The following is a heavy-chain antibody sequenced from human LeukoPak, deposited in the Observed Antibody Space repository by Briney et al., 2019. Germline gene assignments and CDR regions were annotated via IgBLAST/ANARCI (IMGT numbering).Heavy chain of an antibody. D-gene: IGHD3-3*01. CDR2: ISSSSSYI. CDR3: ARDQVWGRQIFGVDMDV. Sequence: PGGSLRLSCAASGFTFSSYSMNWVRQAPGKGLEWVSSISSSSSYIYYADSVKGRFTISRDNAKNSLYLQMNSLRAEDTAVYYCARDQVWGRQIFGVDMDVWGKGTTVTVSS. CDR1: GFTFSSYS. J-gene: IGHJ6*03. V-gene: IGHV3-21*01.